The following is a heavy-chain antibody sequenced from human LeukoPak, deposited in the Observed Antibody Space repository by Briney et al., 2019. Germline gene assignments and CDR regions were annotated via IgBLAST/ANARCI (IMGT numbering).Heavy chain of an antibody. Sequence: SETLSLTCTVSGGSISTGSYYWGWVRQPPGKGLEYIGSISYSGTTYYNPSLKSRVTISVDTSKNHFSLNLSSVSAADTAVYYCARSSAGVPFDYWGQGTLVTVTT. V-gene: IGHV4-39*02. D-gene: IGHD6-13*01. J-gene: IGHJ4*02. CDR3: ARSSAGVPFDY. CDR1: GGSISTGSYY. CDR2: ISYSGTT.